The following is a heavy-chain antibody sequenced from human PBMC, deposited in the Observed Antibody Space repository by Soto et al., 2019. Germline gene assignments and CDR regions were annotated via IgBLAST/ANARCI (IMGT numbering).Heavy chain of an antibody. Sequence: GGSLRLSCAASGFTFSSYAMSWVRQAPGKGLEWVSAISGSGASTYYADSVKGRFTISRDNSKNTLYLQMNSLRAEDTAVYYCRWSTPPHYGMDVWGQGTTVTVSS. CDR1: GFTFSSYA. J-gene: IGHJ6*02. CDR3: RWSTPPHYGMDV. D-gene: IGHD6-13*01. CDR2: ISGSGAST. V-gene: IGHV3-23*01.